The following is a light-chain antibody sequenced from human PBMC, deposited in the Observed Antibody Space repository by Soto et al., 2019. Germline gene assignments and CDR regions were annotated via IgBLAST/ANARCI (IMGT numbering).Light chain of an antibody. CDR1: QGISSY. CDR2: AAS. Sequence: AIRMTQSPSSFSASTGDRVTITCRASQGISSYLAWYQQKPGKAPKLLIYAASTLQSGVPSRFSGSGSGTDFTLTISCLQSEDFATYYCQQYYNLPPWFGQGTKMEIK. V-gene: IGKV1-8*01. CDR3: QQYYNLPPW. J-gene: IGKJ2*01.